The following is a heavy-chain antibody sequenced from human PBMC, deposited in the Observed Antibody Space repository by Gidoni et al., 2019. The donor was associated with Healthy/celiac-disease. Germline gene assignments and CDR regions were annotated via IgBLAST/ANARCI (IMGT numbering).Heavy chain of an antibody. CDR2: ISSSSSHL. CDR1: VFTFSSYS. V-gene: IGHV3-21*01. Sequence: EVQLVGSGGGLVNHGGSLRLSCAASVFTFSSYSMNWVRQAPVKWLEWVSSISSSSSHLYYADSVTGRFTISRDHAKNSLYLQMNSLRAEDTAVYYCARGGSSSSGWFDPWGQGTLVTVSS. J-gene: IGHJ5*02. D-gene: IGHD6-6*01. CDR3: ARGGSSSSGWFDP.